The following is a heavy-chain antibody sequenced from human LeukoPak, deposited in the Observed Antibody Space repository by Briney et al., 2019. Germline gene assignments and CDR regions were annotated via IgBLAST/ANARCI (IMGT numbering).Heavy chain of an antibody. CDR3: ARTRLERYYYYYGMDV. CDR2: IYYSGST. Sequence: SETLSLTCTVSGGSISSYYWSWIRQPPGKGLEWIGYIYYSGSTNYNPSLKSRVTISVDTSKNQFSLKLSSVTAADTAVYYCARTRLERYYYYYGMDVWGQGTTVTVSS. V-gene: IGHV4-59*08. CDR1: GGSISSYY. J-gene: IGHJ6*02. D-gene: IGHD1-1*01.